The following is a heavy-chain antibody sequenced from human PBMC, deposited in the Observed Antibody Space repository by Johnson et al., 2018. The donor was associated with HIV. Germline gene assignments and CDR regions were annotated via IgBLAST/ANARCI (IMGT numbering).Heavy chain of an antibody. CDR3: AREGAVAGLGDAFDI. J-gene: IGHJ3*02. V-gene: IGHV3-30-3*01. CDR2: MSYDGSNK. D-gene: IGHD6-19*01. CDR1: GFTFSTYA. Sequence: QVQLVESGGGVVRPGRSLRLSCAASGFTFSTYAMHWVRQAPGKGLEWVAVMSYDGSNKYYADSVKGRFTISRDNSKNTLYLQMNSLRAEDTAVYYCAREGAVAGLGDAFDIWGQGTMVTVSS.